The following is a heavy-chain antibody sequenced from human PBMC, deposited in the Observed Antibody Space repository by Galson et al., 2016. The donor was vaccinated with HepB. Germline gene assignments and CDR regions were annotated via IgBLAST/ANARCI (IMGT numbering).Heavy chain of an antibody. CDR1: GFTFSSYG. D-gene: IGHD2-15*01. Sequence: SLRLSCAASGFTFSSYGMHWVRQAPGKGLEWVAFISYGGYNDYYVDSVKGRFTISRDNSKNTLYLQMNSLRHEDTAVYYCARACSGGRCYSGWGQGTLVTVSS. V-gene: IGHV3-30*19. CDR2: ISYGGYND. CDR3: ARACSGGRCYSG. J-gene: IGHJ4*02.